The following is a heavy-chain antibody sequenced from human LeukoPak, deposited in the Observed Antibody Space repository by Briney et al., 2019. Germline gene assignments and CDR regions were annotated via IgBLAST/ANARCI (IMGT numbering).Heavy chain of an antibody. CDR1: GFTFSSSA. CDR2: ISNNGGYT. CDR3: AKASSALGYCSGGSCYSVDY. V-gene: IGHV3-23*01. J-gene: IGHJ4*02. D-gene: IGHD2-15*01. Sequence: PGGSPRLPCAASGFTFSSSAMSWVRQAPGKGLEWVSAISNNGGYTYYADSVQGRFTISRDNSKSTLCLQMNSLRAEDTAIYYCAKASSALGYCSGGSCYSVDYWGQGTLVTVSS.